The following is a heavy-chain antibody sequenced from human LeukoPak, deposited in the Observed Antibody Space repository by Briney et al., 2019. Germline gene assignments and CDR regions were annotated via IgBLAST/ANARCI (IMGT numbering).Heavy chain of an antibody. V-gene: IGHV3-53*01. J-gene: IGHJ4*02. CDR1: GFPVRSRY. CDR2: IYSGGTT. Sequence: GGALRLSCEVSGFPVRSRYMTWVRQPPGKGLECVAVIYSGGTTYHIDSVKGRFTISRDISKSTMYLEMNNLRVEDTAIYYCASLEGGPSDGRWGQGTLVTVSS. D-gene: IGHD3-3*01. CDR3: ASLEGGPSDGR.